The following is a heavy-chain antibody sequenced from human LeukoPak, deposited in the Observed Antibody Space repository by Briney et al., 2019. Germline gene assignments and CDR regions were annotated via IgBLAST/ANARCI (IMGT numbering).Heavy chain of an antibody. CDR2: VTGPGDTT. V-gene: IGHV3-23*01. CDR1: GSTFTNYA. J-gene: IGHJ5*02. D-gene: IGHD3-16*01. CDR3: AKGAEIDL. Sequence: GGSLRLSCATSGSTFTNYAMNWVRQAPGKGLEWVSAVTGPGDTTYYADSVKGRFFMSREDSKTTVYLQMNSLRAEDTAIYYCAKGAEIDLWGQGTLVTVSS.